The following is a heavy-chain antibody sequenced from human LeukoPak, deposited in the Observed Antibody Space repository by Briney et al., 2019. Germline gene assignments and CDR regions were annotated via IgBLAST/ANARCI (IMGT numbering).Heavy chain of an antibody. CDR1: VYTFTVYV. Sequence: GSVKVSCKASVYTFTVYVIHFVRRAPGQGLEWMGRINPNSGATDYAQKFQGRVTMTRDTSISTAYMELSSLKSDHTAVYYCANIGSSHDFDYWGQGTLITVSS. CDR2: INPNSGAT. J-gene: IGHJ4*02. V-gene: IGHV1-2*06. CDR3: ANIGSSHDFDY. D-gene: IGHD1-26*01.